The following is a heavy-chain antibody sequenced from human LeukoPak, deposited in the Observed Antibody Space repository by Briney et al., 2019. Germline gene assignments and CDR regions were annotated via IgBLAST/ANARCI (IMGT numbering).Heavy chain of an antibody. CDR1: GYTLTELS. V-gene: IGHV1-24*01. Sequence: GASVKVSCKVSGYTLTELSMHWVRQAPGKGLEWMGGFDPEDGETIYAQKFQGRVTMTEDTSTDTAYMELSSLRSEDTAVYYCATGGAYCGGDCYHFYMDVWGKGTTVTVSS. D-gene: IGHD2-21*01. CDR3: ATGGAYCGGDCYHFYMDV. J-gene: IGHJ6*03. CDR2: FDPEDGET.